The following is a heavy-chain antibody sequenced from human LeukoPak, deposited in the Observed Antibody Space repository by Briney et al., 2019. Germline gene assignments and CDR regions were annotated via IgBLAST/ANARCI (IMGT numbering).Heavy chain of an antibody. J-gene: IGHJ3*01. D-gene: IGHD3-10*01. CDR3: ATFRFSGT. CDR1: GFTFSDHY. CDR2: IKPGGNEK. Sequence: GGSLRLSCAASGFTFSDHYMDWVRQAPGKGLEWVANIKPGGNEKYYVDSVKGRFTISRDNVKNSLYLQMNSLRAEDTAIYYCATFRFSGTWGQGTMVTVSP. V-gene: IGHV3-7*03.